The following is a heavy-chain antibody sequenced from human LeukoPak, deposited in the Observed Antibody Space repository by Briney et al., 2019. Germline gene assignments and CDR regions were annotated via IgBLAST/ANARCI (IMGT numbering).Heavy chain of an antibody. Sequence: ASVKVSCKASGYTFTSYAMHWVRQAPGQRLEWMGWINGGNGNTKYSQKLQGRVTITRDTSTSTAYMELRSLRSDDTAVYYCARDDRSGYYDDWGQGTLVTVSS. CDR3: ARDDRSGYYDD. V-gene: IGHV1-3*01. CDR1: GYTFTSYA. CDR2: INGGNGNT. D-gene: IGHD3-22*01. J-gene: IGHJ4*02.